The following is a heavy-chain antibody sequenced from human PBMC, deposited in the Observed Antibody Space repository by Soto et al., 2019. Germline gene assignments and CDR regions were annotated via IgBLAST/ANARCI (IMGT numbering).Heavy chain of an antibody. CDR3: ARDILSAGPRANAAFDV. V-gene: IGHV1-3*01. J-gene: IGHJ3*01. CDR1: GFTFGDNL. CDR2: INPDNGNT. Sequence: VQLVQSGAEVRNPGASVNISFWAPGFTFGDNLITWVRHAPGQRLEWMGWINPDNGNTRYSQTFQLRVTIPRHSSADSADVDVTDRTSEPTAVSCWARDILSAGPRANAAFDVWGPGTAPTASS.